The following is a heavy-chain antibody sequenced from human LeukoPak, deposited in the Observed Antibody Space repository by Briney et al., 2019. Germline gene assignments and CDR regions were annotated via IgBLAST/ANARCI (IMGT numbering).Heavy chain of an antibody. CDR2: ISVYNGNT. CDR3: ARTCSSSSCYMDH. D-gene: IGHD2-2*02. Sequence: GASVKVSCKASGYTFANFGITWVRQAPGQGLEWMGWISVYNGNTNNAQNLQGRVTLTTDTSTSTAYMELRSLRSDDTALYYCARTCSSSSCYMDHWGQGTLVNVSS. CDR1: GYTFANFG. J-gene: IGHJ4*02. V-gene: IGHV1-18*01.